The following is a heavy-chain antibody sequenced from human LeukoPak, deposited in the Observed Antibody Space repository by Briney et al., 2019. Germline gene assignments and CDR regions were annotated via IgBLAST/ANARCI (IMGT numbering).Heavy chain of an antibody. Sequence: SETLSLTCTVSGGSISSSSYYWGGIRQPPGKGLEWIVSIYYSGSTYYNPALKSRVTISVDTSTNQFSLKLSSVTAADTAVYYCARSPGRPGAALPPWFFDFGGRGTLVTVS. D-gene: IGHD6-6*01. V-gene: IGHV4-39*01. CDR1: GGSISSSSYY. CDR2: IYYSGST. J-gene: IGHJ2*01. CDR3: ARSPGRPGAALPPWFFDF.